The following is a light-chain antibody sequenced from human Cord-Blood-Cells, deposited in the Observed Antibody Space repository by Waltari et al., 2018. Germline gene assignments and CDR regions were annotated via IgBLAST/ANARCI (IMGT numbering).Light chain of an antibody. CDR2: DVS. CDR1: SSDVGGYNY. Sequence: QSALTHPASVSGSPGPSTTIPCTGTSSDVGGYNYVSWYQQHPGKAPKLMIYDVSNRPSGVSNRFSGSKAGNTASLTISGLQAEDEADYYCSSYTSSSTYVFGTGTKVTVL. CDR3: SSYTSSSTYV. J-gene: IGLJ1*01. V-gene: IGLV2-14*03.